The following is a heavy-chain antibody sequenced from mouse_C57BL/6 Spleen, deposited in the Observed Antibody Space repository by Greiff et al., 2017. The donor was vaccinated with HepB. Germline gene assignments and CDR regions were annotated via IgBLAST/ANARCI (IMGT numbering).Heavy chain of an antibody. Sequence: DVKLQESGPGLVKPSQSLSLTCSVTGYSITSGYYWNWIRQFPGNKLEWMGYISYDGSNNYNPSLKNRISITRDTSKNQFFLKLNSVTTEDTATYYCARADWAWFAYWGQGTLVTVSA. V-gene: IGHV3-6*01. CDR3: ARADWAWFAY. CDR2: ISYDGSN. CDR1: GYSITSGYY. J-gene: IGHJ3*01. D-gene: IGHD4-1*01.